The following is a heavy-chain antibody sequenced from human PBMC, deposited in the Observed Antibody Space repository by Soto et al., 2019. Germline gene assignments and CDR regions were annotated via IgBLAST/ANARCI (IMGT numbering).Heavy chain of an antibody. Sequence: SERLSLTCTVSGDSLTSHSYYWTWVRQPPGKGLEWIGKIYYTGNANYNPSLTGRVTLSVDTSRNQFSLRLTSVTTADTAVYYSARASSYDPSDYTLFGYGDSWGQGTPGTV. D-gene: IGHD3-10*02. J-gene: IGHJ4*02. CDR2: IYYTGNA. CDR3: ARASSYDPSDYTLFGYGDS. V-gene: IGHV4-61*01. CDR1: GDSLTSHSYY.